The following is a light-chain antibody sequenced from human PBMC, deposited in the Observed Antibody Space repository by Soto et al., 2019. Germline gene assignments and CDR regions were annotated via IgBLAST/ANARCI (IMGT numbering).Light chain of an antibody. V-gene: IGKV3-20*01. Sequence: EIVLTQSPGTLSLSPGERATLSCRASQSVSSNYLAWYQQKPGQAPWLLIYGASTRATGIPARFSGSGSGTEFTLTISSLQSEDFAVYYCQQYSDSPTFGQGTKVDIK. CDR3: QQYSDSPT. CDR2: GAS. CDR1: QSVSSNY. J-gene: IGKJ1*01.